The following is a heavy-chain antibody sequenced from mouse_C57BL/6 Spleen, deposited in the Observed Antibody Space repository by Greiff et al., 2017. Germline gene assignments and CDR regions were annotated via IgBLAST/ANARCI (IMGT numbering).Heavy chain of an antibody. CDR2: IDPSDSYT. V-gene: IGHV1-59*01. CDR3: AREEKAKTLPNWDGTSYFDY. D-gene: IGHD4-1*01. J-gene: IGHJ2*01. Sequence: QVHVKQPGAELVRPGTSVKLSCKASGYTFTSYWMHWVKQRPGQGLEWIGVIDPSDSYTNYNQKFKGKATLTVDTSSSTAYMQLSSLTSEDSAVYYCAREEKAKTLPNWDGTSYFDYWGQGTTLTVSS. CDR1: GYTFTSYW.